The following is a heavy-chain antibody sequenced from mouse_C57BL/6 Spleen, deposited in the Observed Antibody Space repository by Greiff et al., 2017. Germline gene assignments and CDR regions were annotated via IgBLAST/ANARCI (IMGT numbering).Heavy chain of an antibody. J-gene: IGHJ4*01. V-gene: IGHV1-39*01. CDR2: INPNYGTT. D-gene: IGHD2-4*01. Sequence: EVKLQQSGPELVKPGASVKISCKASGYSFTDYNMNWVKQSNGKSLEWIGVINPNYGTTSYNQKFKGKATLTVDQSSSTAYMQLNSLTSEDSAVYYCARSPSPYYDTLDYAMDYWGQGTSVTVSS. CDR1: GYSFTDYN. CDR3: ARSPSPYYDTLDYAMDY.